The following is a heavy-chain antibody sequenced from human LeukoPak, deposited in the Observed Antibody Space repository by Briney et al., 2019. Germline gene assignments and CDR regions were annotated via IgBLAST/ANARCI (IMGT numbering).Heavy chain of an antibody. J-gene: IGHJ4*02. CDR2: INPSGGST. CDR1: GYTFTSYY. V-gene: IGHV1-46*01. D-gene: IGHD2-2*02. Sequence: ASVKVSCKASGYTFTSYYMHWVRQAPRQGLEWMGIINPSGGSTSYAQKFQGRVTLTRDTSTSTVYMELSSLRSEDTAVYYCARVSEDIVVVPAAIAYWGQGTLVTVSS. CDR3: ARVSEDIVVVPAAIAY.